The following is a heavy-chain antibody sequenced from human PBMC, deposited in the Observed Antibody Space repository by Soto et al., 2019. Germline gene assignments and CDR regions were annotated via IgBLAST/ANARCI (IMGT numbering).Heavy chain of an antibody. CDR2: IFDTGKT. CDR1: GGSLSSGGCS. D-gene: IGHD4-4*01. J-gene: IGHJ2*01. CDR3: ACLNDYNRYFDH. Sequence: QLQLVESGSGLVRPSQALSLSCKVSGGSLSSGGCSWAWVRLPTGQGLEWIGYIFDTGKTYFSASLTSRLSMSVDTSRNQFSMQLASVTAADTARYYCACLNDYNRYFDHWGRGTLVTVSS. V-gene: IGHV4-30-2*01.